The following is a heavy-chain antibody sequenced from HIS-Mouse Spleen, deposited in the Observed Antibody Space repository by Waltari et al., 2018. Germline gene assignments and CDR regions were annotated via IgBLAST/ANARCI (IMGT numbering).Heavy chain of an antibody. V-gene: IGHV4-39*07. CDR3: AREIPYSSSWYDWYFDL. J-gene: IGHJ2*01. Sequence: QLQLQESGPGLVKPSETLSLTCTVSGGSISSSSYYWGWIRQPPGKGVGWIGSIYYSGGAYYTPSLRSRVTISVDTSKHQFSLKLSSVTAADTAVYYCAREIPYSSSWYDWYFDLWGRGTLVTVSS. CDR2: IYYSGGA. CDR1: GGSISSSSYY. D-gene: IGHD6-13*01.